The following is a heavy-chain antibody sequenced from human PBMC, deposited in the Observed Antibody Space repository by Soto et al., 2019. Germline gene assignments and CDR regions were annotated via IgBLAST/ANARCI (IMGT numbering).Heavy chain of an antibody. CDR1: GGSISSSSYY. Sequence: SETLSLTCTVSGGSISSSSYYWGWIRQPPGKGLEWIGSIYYSGSTYYNPSLKSRVTISVDTSKNQFSLKLSSVTTADTAVYYCARSYSSSSFDYWGQGTLVTVSS. V-gene: IGHV4-39*01. J-gene: IGHJ4*02. CDR2: IYYSGST. D-gene: IGHD6-6*01. CDR3: ARSYSSSSFDY.